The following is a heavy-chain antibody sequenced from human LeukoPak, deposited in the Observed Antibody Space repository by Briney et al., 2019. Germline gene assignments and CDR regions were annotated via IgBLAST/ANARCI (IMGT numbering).Heavy chain of an antibody. Sequence: SETLSLTCAVYGGSFSGYYWSWIRQPPGKGLEWIGETNHSGSTNYNPSLKSRVTISVDTSKNQFSLKLSSVTAADTAVYYCARGPIFGVVIAPYYYYGMDVWGQGTTVTVSS. J-gene: IGHJ6*02. CDR1: GGSFSGYY. CDR2: TNHSGST. D-gene: IGHD3-3*01. V-gene: IGHV4-34*01. CDR3: ARGPIFGVVIAPYYYYGMDV.